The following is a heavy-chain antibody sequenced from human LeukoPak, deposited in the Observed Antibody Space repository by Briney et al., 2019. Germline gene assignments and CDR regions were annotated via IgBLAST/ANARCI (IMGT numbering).Heavy chain of an antibody. V-gene: IGHV3-33*01. Sequence: GGSLRLSCAASGFTFSSYGIHWVRQAPGKGLEWVAVIWSDGSNKYYADSVKGRFTISRDNSKDTLYLQLNSLRAEDTAVYYCARASGSFDYWGQGTLVSVSS. CDR1: GFTFSSYG. J-gene: IGHJ4*02. CDR2: IWSDGSNK. CDR3: ARASGSFDY. D-gene: IGHD1-26*01.